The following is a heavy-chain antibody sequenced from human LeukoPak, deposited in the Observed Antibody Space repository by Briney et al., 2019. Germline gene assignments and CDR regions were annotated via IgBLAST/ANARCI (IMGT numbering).Heavy chain of an antibody. D-gene: IGHD3-16*02. CDR1: GGSISSYY. V-gene: IGHV4-59*01. CDR2: IYYSGST. Sequence: SETLSLTCTVSGGSISSYYWSWIRQPPGKGLEWIGYIYYSGSTNYNPSLKSRVTISVDPSKNQFSLKLSSVTAADTAVYYCARVGNYDYVWGSYRMPYFDYWGQGTLVTVSS. J-gene: IGHJ4*02. CDR3: ARVGNYDYVWGSYRMPYFDY.